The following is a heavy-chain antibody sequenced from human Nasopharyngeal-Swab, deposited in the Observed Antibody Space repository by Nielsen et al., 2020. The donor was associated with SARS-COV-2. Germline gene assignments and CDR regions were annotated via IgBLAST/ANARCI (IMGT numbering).Heavy chain of an antibody. D-gene: IGHD2-2*01. V-gene: IGHV3-30*18. CDR3: AKYLAGVLH. CDR2: ISYDGSNK. J-gene: IGHJ1*01. Sequence: GGSLRLSCAASGFTFSSYGMHWVRQAPGKGLEWVAVISYDGSNKYYADSVKGRFTISRDNSKNTLYLQMNSLRAEDTAVYYCAKYLAGVLHWGQCTLVTVSS. CDR1: GFTFSSYG.